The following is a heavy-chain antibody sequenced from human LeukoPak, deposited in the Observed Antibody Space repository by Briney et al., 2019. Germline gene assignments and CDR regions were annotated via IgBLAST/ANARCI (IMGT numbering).Heavy chain of an antibody. CDR3: TRGSAIKAKDAFDI. J-gene: IGHJ3*02. CDR2: ISAYTGDT. CDR1: GYTFHTYG. D-gene: IGHD5-18*01. Sequence: GASVKVSCKASGYTFHTYGYTWVRQVPGQGLEWVGWISAYTGDTNYAQKVQDRVTMTTDTPTATAYMELRSLRSDDTAVYYCTRGSAIKAKDAFDIWGQGTLVTDSS. V-gene: IGHV1-18*01.